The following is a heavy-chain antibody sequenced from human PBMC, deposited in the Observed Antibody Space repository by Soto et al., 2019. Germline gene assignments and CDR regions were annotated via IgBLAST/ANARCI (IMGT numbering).Heavy chain of an antibody. V-gene: IGHV2-26*01. Sequence: QVTLKESGPVLVKPTETLTLTCTVSGFSLRNARMGVSWIRQPPGKALEWLAHILSSDEKSYNTSLKGRVTLSKDTSKSQVVLTMTYVDPVETATYFCARMLAVNYYYYYVDVWGEGTTVTVSS. J-gene: IGHJ6*03. D-gene: IGHD3-22*01. CDR3: ARMLAVNYYYYYVDV. CDR2: ILSSDEK. CDR1: GFSLRNARMG.